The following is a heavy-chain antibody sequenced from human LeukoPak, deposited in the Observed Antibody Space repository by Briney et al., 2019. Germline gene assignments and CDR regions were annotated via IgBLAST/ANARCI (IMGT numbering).Heavy chain of an antibody. D-gene: IGHD6-19*01. CDR2: IYYSGNT. J-gene: IGHJ2*01. V-gene: IGHV4-31*03. Sequence: PSETLSLTCTVSGGSISSGGYYWSWIRQHPGKGLEWIGYIYYSGNTYYNPSLKSRVTISVDTSKNQFSLKLSSVTAADTAVYYCARVPSYALYSSGWYTWYFDLWGRGTLVTVSS. CDR1: GGSISSGGYY. CDR3: ARVPSYALYSSGWYTWYFDL.